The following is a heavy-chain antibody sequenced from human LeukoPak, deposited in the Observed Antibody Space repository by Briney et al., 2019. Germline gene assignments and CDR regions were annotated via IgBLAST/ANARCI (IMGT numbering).Heavy chain of an antibody. CDR1: GDSVSNTNYY. D-gene: IGHD2-2*01. V-gene: IGHV4-39*01. J-gene: IGHJ5*02. CDR3: ARNNRGCSSTSCYRGGNWFDP. Sequence: SETLSLTCTVSGDSVSNTNYYWGWIRQPPGKGLEWIGTFYYSGNTYYNPSLKSRVTISVDTSKNQFSLILSSVTAADTAVYYCARNNRGCSSTSCYRGGNWFDPWGQGTLVTVSS. CDR2: FYYSGNT.